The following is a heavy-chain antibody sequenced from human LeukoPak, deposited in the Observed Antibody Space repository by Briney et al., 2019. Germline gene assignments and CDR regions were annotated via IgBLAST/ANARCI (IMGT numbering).Heavy chain of an antibody. V-gene: IGHV1-69*13. J-gene: IGHJ4*02. CDR3: ARDLGTSGYDY. CDR2: IIPIFGTA. Sequence: GASVKVSCKASGYTFTSYGISWVRQAPGQGLEWMGGIIPIFGTANYAQKFQGRVTITADESTSTAYMELSNLRSEDTAVYYCARDLGTSGYDYWGQGTLVTVSS. D-gene: IGHD3-3*01. CDR1: GYTFTSYG.